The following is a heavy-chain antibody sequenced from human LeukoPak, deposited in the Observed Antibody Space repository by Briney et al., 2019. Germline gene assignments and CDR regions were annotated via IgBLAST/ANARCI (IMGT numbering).Heavy chain of an antibody. J-gene: IGHJ4*02. D-gene: IGHD3-9*01. Sequence: SETLSLTCTVSGGSISSGDYYWSWIRQPPGKGLEWIGEINHSGSTNYNPSLTSRVTLSVDTSRNQFSLKLSSVTAADTAVYYCARGPTTDYDILTGYYYFDYWGQGTLVTVSS. V-gene: IGHV4-39*07. CDR3: ARGPTTDYDILTGYYYFDY. CDR1: GGSISSGDYY. CDR2: INHSGST.